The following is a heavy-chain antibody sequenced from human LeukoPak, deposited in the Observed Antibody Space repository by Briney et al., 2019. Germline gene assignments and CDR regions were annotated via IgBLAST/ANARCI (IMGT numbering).Heavy chain of an antibody. J-gene: IGHJ4*02. V-gene: IGHV3-21*01. CDR3: ASGYYDFWSGVDY. CDR2: ISSSSYI. Sequence: GGSLRLSCAASGFTFSSYSMNWVRQAPGKGLEWVSSISSSSYIYYADSVKGRFTISRDNAKNSLYLQMNSLRAEDTAVYYCASGYYDFWSGVDYWGQGTLVTVSS. D-gene: IGHD3-3*01. CDR1: GFTFSSYS.